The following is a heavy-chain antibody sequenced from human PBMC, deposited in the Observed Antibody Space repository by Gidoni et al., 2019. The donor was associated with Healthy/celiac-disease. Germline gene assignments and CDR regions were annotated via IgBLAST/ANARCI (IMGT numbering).Heavy chain of an antibody. V-gene: IGHV3-30-3*01. CDR3: ARVPLPNCSSTSCYHYYYGMDV. Sequence: QVQLVESGGGVVQPGRSLRLSCAASGFTFSSYAMHWVRQAPGKGLEWVAVISYDGSNKYYADSVKGRFTIARDNSKNTLYLQMNSLRAEDTAVYYCARVPLPNCSSTSCYHYYYGMDVWGQGTTVTVSS. CDR1: GFTFSSYA. D-gene: IGHD2-2*01. CDR2: ISYDGSNK. J-gene: IGHJ6*02.